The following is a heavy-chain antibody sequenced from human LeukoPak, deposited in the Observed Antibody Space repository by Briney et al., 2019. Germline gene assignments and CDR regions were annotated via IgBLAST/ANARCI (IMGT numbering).Heavy chain of an antibody. D-gene: IGHD2-15*01. CDR1: GFTFSSYS. V-gene: IGHV3-21*01. Sequence: KSGGSLRLSCAASGFTFSSYSMNWVRQAPGKGLEWVSSISTSSSYIYYADSVKGRFTIFRDNARNSLFLQMNSLRAEDTAVYYCARDDGSCSRSPGFDYWGQGTLVTVSS. CDR2: ISTSSSYI. CDR3: ARDDGSCSRSPGFDY. J-gene: IGHJ4*02.